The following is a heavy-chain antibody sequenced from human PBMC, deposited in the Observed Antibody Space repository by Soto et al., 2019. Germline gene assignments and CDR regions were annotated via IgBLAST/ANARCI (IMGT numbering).Heavy chain of an antibody. CDR3: AIEIDVYKRICYTVY. CDR2: IIPIFGTA. D-gene: IGHD2-2*02. CDR1: GGTFSSYA. J-gene: IGHJ4*02. Sequence: ASVKVSCKASGGTFSSYAISWVRQAPGQGLEWMGGIIPIFGTANYAQKFQGRVTITADESTSTAYMELSSLRSEDTAVYYCAIEIDVYKRICYTVYWGPGTLVTVPS. V-gene: IGHV1-69*13.